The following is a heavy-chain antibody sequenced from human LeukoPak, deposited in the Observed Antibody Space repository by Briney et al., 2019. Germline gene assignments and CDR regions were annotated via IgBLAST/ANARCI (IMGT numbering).Heavy chain of an antibody. CDR1: GFTVSSDF. CDR2: INSGGST. J-gene: IGHJ4*02. V-gene: IGHV3-53*01. Sequence: GGSLRLSCAASGFTVSSDFMSWVRQAPGKGLEWVALINSGGSTYYADSVKGRFTISRDNSKNTLNFQMNNLRAEDTAVYYCAAFRGDYWGQGTQVSVSS. D-gene: IGHD3-3*02. CDR3: AAFRGDY.